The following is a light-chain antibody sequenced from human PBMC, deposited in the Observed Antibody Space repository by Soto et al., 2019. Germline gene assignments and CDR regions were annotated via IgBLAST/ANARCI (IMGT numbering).Light chain of an antibody. CDR1: QSVSSSY. Sequence: IVLTHSPGTLSLSPVERATLSFMASQSVSSSYLAWYQQKPGQAPRLLIYGASSRATGIPDRFSGSGSGTDFTLTISRLEPEDFAVYYCQQYGSSPTFGQGTKVDIK. CDR3: QQYGSSPT. CDR2: GAS. J-gene: IGKJ1*01. V-gene: IGKV3-20*01.